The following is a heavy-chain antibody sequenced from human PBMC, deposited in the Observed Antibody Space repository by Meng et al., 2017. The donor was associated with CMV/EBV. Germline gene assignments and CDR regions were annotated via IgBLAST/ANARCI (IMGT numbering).Heavy chain of an antibody. CDR3: ARDRRGSYSYYYGMDV. Sequence: SVKVSCKASGGTFSSYAISWVRQAPGQGLEWMGGIIPIFGTANYAQKFQGRVTITTDESTSTAYMELSSLRSEDTAVYYRARDRRGSYSYYYGMDVWGQGTTVTVSS. J-gene: IGHJ6*02. CDR1: GGTFSSYA. CDR2: IIPIFGTA. V-gene: IGHV1-69*05. D-gene: IGHD1-26*01.